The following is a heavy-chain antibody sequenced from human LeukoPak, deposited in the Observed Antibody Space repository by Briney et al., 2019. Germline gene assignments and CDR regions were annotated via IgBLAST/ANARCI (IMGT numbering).Heavy chain of an antibody. Sequence: PSGTLSLTCAVSGGSINSSNWWSWVRQPPGKGLEWIGEMYHSGSTNYNPSLKSRVTISVDKSKNQFSLKLYSVTAADTAVYYCARKIYGDYNRFDYWGQGTLVNVSS. CDR2: MYHSGST. CDR1: GGSINSSNW. D-gene: IGHD4-17*01. CDR3: ARKIYGDYNRFDY. J-gene: IGHJ4*02. V-gene: IGHV4-4*02.